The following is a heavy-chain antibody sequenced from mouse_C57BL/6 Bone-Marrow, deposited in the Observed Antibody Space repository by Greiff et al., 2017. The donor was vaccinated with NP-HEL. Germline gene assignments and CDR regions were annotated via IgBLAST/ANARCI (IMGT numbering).Heavy chain of an antibody. D-gene: IGHD2-5*01. CDR3: AREGYSNYDLYYAMDY. CDR1: GISITTGNYR. CDR2: IYYSGTI. J-gene: IGHJ4*01. V-gene: IGHV3-5*01. Sequence: EVKLQESGPGLVKPSQTVFLTCTVTGISITTGNYRWSWIRQFPGNKLEWIGYIYYSGTITYNPSLTSRTTITRDTPKNQFFLEMNSLTAEDTATYYCAREGYSNYDLYYAMDYWGQGTSVTVSS.